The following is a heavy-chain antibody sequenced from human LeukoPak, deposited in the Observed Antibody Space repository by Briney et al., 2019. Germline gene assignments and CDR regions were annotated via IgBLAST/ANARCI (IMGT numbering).Heavy chain of an antibody. J-gene: IGHJ4*02. Sequence: SETLSLTCTVSGGSIGTYYWGWIRQPPGKGLEWIGYVYYSGSTNYNPSLKTRVTISLDTSKNQFSLRLSSVTAADTAMYYCARHRSLRDWGQGTLVTVSS. V-gene: IGHV4-59*01. CDR3: ARHRSLRD. CDR2: VYYSGST. CDR1: GGSIGTYY.